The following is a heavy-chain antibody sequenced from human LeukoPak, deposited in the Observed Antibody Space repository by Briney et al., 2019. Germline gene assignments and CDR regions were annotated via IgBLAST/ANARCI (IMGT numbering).Heavy chain of an antibody. D-gene: IGHD2-15*01. V-gene: IGHV6-1*01. J-gene: IGHJ5*02. Sequence: SQTLSLTCAISGDSVSSNSAAWNWIRQSPSRGLEWLGRTYYRSKWYDDYAVSVKSRITINPDTSKNQFSLQLNSVTPEDTAVYYCARDSPNRFAYCSGGSCSGWFDPWGQGTLVTVSS. CDR3: ARDSPNRFAYCSGGSCSGWFDP. CDR1: GDSVSSNSAA. CDR2: TYYRSKWYD.